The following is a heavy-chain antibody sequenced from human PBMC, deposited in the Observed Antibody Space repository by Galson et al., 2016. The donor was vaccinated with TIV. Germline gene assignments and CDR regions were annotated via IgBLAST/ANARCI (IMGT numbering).Heavy chain of an antibody. CDR3: ARDDGSTSGSDF. V-gene: IGHV1-2*02. J-gene: IGHJ4*02. Sequence: SVKVSCKASGYTFTGQYMHWVRQAPGQGLEWMGWINPNSGGTNYEQKFQGRVTMTRDTSITTAYMELRRLRSDDTAVYYCARDDGSTSGSDFWGQGTLVSVSS. CDR2: INPNSGGT. CDR1: GYTFTGQY. D-gene: IGHD3-22*01.